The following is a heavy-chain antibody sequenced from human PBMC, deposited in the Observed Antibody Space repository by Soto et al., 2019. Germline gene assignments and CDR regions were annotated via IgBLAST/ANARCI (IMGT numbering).Heavy chain of an antibody. CDR2: INHSGST. CDR1: GGSFSGCY. CDR3: ARAAVVVVAASFDY. J-gene: IGHJ4*02. D-gene: IGHD2-15*01. V-gene: IGHV4-34*01. Sequence: SETLSLTCAVYGGSFSGCYWSWIRQPPGKGLEWIGEINHSGSTNYNPSLKSRVTISVDTSKNQFSLKLSSVTAADTAVYYCARAAVVVVAASFDYWGQGTLVTVSS.